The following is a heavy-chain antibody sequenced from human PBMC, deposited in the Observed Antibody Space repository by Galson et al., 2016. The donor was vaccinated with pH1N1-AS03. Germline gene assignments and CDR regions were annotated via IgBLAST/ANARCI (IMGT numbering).Heavy chain of an antibody. CDR3: ARVRSEWLEVNSSWYGIDS. J-gene: IGHJ4*02. V-gene: IGHV4-59*01. CDR1: AGSISTYY. CDR2: IYFSGRT. Sequence: LSLTCTVSAGSISTYYWTWIRQPPGRGLEWSGYIYFSGRTNCSPSLNSRANISLDRSRNQFSLNLNSVTAADTAEYYSARVRSEWLEVNSSWYGIDSWGQGTLVTVSS. D-gene: IGHD2-2*01.